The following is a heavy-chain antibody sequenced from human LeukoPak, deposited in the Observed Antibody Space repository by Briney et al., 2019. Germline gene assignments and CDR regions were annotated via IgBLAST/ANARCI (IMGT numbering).Heavy chain of an antibody. CDR1: GGTFSSYA. CDR2: IIPILGIA. V-gene: IGHV1-69*04. J-gene: IGHJ4*02. CDR3: ARSLSPSNFDY. Sequence: SVKVSCKASGGTFSSYAISWVRQAPGQGLEWMGRIIPILGIANYAQKFRGRVTITADKSTSTAYMELSSLRSEDTAVYYCARSLSPSNFDYWGQGTLVTVSS.